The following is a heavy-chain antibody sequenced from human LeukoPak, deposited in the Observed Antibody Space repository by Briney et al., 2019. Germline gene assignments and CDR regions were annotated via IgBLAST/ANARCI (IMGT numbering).Heavy chain of an antibody. J-gene: IGHJ4*02. CDR2: IYYSGST. D-gene: IGHD4-17*01. CDR3: ARTGSTVTMLYPFDH. V-gene: IGHV4-59*01. Sequence: PSETLSLTCTVSGGSISSYYWSWIRQPPGKGLEWIGYIYYSGSTNYNPSLKNRVTISVDTSKNQFSLKLSSVTAADTAVYYCARTGSTVTMLYPFDHWGQGTLVTVSS. CDR1: GGSISSYY.